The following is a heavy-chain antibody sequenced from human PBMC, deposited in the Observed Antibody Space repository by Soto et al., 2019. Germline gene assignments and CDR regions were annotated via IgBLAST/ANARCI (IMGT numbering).Heavy chain of an antibody. CDR2: ISWNSGSI. Sequence: SLRLSCAASGFTFDDYAMHWVRQAPGKGLEWVSGISWNSGSIGYADSVKGRFTISRDNAKNSLYLQMNSLRAEDTALYYCAKSSSSWYGTFDYWGQGTLVTVSS. CDR1: GFTFDDYA. V-gene: IGHV3-9*01. CDR3: AKSSSSWYGTFDY. J-gene: IGHJ4*02. D-gene: IGHD6-13*01.